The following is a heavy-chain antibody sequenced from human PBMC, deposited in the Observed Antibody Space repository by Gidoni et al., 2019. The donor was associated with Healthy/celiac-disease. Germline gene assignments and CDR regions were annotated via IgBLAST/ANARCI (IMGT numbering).Heavy chain of an antibody. Sequence: QVQLVESGGGVVQPGRSLRLSCAASGFTFSSYGMHWVRQAPGKGLEWVAVISYDGSNKYYADSVKGRFTISRDNSKNTLYLQMNSLRAEDTAVYYCAKDGVIPPGGQGTLVTVSS. D-gene: IGHD2-21*01. CDR1: GFTFSSYG. J-gene: IGHJ5*02. CDR3: AKDGVIPP. V-gene: IGHV3-30*18. CDR2: ISYDGSNK.